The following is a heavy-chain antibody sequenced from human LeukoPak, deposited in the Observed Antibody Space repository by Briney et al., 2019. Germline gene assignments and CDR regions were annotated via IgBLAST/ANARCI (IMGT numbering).Heavy chain of an antibody. CDR3: ARGDYDILTGYYPEEY. V-gene: IGHV4-4*02. Sequence: SGTLSLTCVVSGGSISSSNWWSWVRQPPEKGLEWIGEIYHSGSTNYNPSLKSRVTISVDTSKNQFSLKLSSVTAADTDVYYCARGDYDILTGYYPEEYWGQGTMVSVSS. CDR1: GGSISSSNW. D-gene: IGHD3-9*01. CDR2: IYHSGST. J-gene: IGHJ4*02.